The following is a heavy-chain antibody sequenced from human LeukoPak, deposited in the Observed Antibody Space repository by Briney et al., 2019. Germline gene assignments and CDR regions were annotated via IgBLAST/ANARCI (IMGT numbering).Heavy chain of an antibody. Sequence: HPGGSLRLSCAASGFTFTSYAMSWVRQAPGKGLEWVSAISASGGSTYYADSVKGRFTISRDNSRNTLYLQMNSLRAEDTAVYYCAKGQIQLWCDYWGQGTLVTVSS. V-gene: IGHV3-23*01. J-gene: IGHJ4*02. CDR3: AKGQIQLWCDY. CDR2: ISASGGST. D-gene: IGHD5-18*01. CDR1: GFTFTSYA.